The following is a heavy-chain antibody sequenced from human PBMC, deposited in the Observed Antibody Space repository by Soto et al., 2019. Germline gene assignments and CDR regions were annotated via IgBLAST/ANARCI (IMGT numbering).Heavy chain of an antibody. CDR1: GYTFTSYA. CDR3: ARPGVYYYYGMDV. D-gene: IGHD3-10*01. Sequence: QVQLVQSGAEEKKPGASVKVSCKASGYTFTSYAMHWVRQAPGQRLEWMGWINAGYGNTKYSQKFQGRVTITRDTSASTAYMELSSLRSEDTAVYYCARPGVYYYYGMDVWGQGTTVTVSS. V-gene: IGHV1-3*05. J-gene: IGHJ6*02. CDR2: INAGYGNT.